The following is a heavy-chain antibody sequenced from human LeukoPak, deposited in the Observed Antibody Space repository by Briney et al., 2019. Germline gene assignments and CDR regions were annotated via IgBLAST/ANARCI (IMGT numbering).Heavy chain of an antibody. CDR1: GGTFSSYA. CDR2: IIPIFGTA. Sequence: SVKVSCKASGGTFSSYAISWVRQAPGQGLEWMGGIIPIFGTANYAQKFQGRVTITTDESTSTAYMELSSLRSEDTAVYYCARDRLALRSLYYMDVWGKGTTVIVSS. J-gene: IGHJ6*03. D-gene: IGHD5-12*01. V-gene: IGHV1-69*05. CDR3: ARDRLALRSLYYMDV.